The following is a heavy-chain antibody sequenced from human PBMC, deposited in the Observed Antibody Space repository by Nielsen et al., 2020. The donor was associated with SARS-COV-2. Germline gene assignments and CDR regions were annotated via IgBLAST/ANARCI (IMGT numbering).Heavy chain of an antibody. Sequence: GESLKISCAASGFTFSNAWMSWVRQAPGKGLEWVGRIKSKTDGGTTDYAAPVKGRFTISRDDSKNTLYLQMNSLRAEDTAVYYCANPYIVATMGLDYWGQGTLVTVSS. CDR2: IKSKTDGGTT. J-gene: IGHJ4*02. CDR1: GFTFSNAW. CDR3: ANPYIVATMGLDY. D-gene: IGHD5-12*01. V-gene: IGHV3-15*01.